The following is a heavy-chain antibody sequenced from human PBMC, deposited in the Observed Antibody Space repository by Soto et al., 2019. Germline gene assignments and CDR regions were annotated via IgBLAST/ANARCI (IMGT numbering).Heavy chain of an antibody. CDR2: IIPIFGTA. CDR1: GGTFSSYA. V-gene: IGHV1-69*13. J-gene: IGHJ6*03. CDR3: ARAVLRYFVYYMDV. Sequence: VASVKVSCKASGGTFSSYAISWVRQAPGQGLEWMGGIIPIFGTANYAQKFQGRVTITADESTGTAYMELSSLRSEDTAVYYCARAVLRYFVYYMDVWGKGATVTVSS. D-gene: IGHD3-9*01.